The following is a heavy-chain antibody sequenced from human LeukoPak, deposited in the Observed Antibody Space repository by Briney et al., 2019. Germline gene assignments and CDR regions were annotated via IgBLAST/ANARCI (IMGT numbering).Heavy chain of an antibody. CDR3: ASPGRSSHQFDP. CDR1: GGSISSSSYY. Sequence: KTSETLSLTCTVSGGSISSSSYYWGWIRQPPGKGLEWIGSIYYSGSTYYNPSLKSRVTMSVDTSKNQFSLKLSSVTAADTAVYYCASPGRSSHQFDPWGQGTLVTVSS. J-gene: IGHJ5*02. V-gene: IGHV4-39*01. CDR2: IYYSGST.